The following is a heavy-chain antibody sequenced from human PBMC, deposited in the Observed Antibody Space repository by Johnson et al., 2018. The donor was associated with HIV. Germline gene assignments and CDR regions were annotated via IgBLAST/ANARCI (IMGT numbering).Heavy chain of an antibody. Sequence: QVQLVESGGGVVQPGRSLRLSCAASGFTFSSYAMHWVRQAPGKGLEWVAVISYDGSNKYYADSVKGRFTLSSNNSKTTLYLQMNSLKADDTAIYYCAKDEEGYSSAWSAGTAFDIWGQGTMVTVSS. CDR1: GFTFSSYA. CDR2: ISYDGSNK. V-gene: IGHV3-30*04. J-gene: IGHJ3*02. CDR3: AKDEEGYSSAWSAGTAFDI. D-gene: IGHD6-13*01.